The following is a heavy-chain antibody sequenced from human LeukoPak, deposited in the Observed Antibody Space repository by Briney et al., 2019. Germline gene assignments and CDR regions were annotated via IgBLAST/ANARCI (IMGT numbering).Heavy chain of an antibody. CDR2: IYYSGST. CDR1: NDSIRNYY. J-gene: IGHJ4*02. Sequence: KPSETLSLTCSVSNDSIRNYYWSWIRQPPGKALEWIGYIYYSGSTYYNPSLKSRVTISVDTSKNQFSLKLSSVTAADTAVYYCARGAVVVPAAIHWGQGTLVTVSS. V-gene: IGHV4-59*08. D-gene: IGHD2-2*01. CDR3: ARGAVVVPAAIH.